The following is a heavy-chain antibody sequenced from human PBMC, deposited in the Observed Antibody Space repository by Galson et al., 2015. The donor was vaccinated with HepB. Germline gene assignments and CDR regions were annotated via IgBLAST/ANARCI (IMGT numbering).Heavy chain of an antibody. CDR2: MYPGNSDI. V-gene: IGHV5-51*03. D-gene: IGHD3-3*01. Sequence: QSGAEVKKPGESLKISCKGSGYDFTDYWIGWVRQMPGKGLEWMGIMYPGNSDIRYSPSFQGQVTISGDKSITTAYLQWSSLKASDTAMYYCARPLVTDTPSPFGYWGQGTLVTVSS. CDR3: ARPLVTDTPSPFGY. J-gene: IGHJ4*02. CDR1: GYDFTDYW.